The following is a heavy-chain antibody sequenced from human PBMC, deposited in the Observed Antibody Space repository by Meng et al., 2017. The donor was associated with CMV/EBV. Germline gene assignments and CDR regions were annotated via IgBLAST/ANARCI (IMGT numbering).Heavy chain of an antibody. Sequence: SGPTLVKPTQTLTLTCTFSGFSLRTSGMCVSWVRQPPGKALEWLALIDWDDDKYYSTSLKTRLTISKDTSKNQVVLTMTNMDPVDTATYYCARTLYGGNFYYYYGMDVWGQGTTVTVSS. V-gene: IGHV2-70*20. CDR1: GFSLRTSGMC. CDR3: ARTLYGGNFYYYYGMDV. D-gene: IGHD2-21*01. J-gene: IGHJ6*02. CDR2: IDWDDDK.